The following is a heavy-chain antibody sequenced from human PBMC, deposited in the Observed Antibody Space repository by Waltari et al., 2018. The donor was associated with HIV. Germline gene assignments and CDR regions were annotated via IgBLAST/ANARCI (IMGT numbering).Heavy chain of an antibody. Sequence: QIQLVESGGEMKKTGASVKVSCQASGYSFRSYSISWVRQAPGQGLEWTGWISGYNYNTKYAEKFQGRVTMTTDTSTSTAYMELRNLRSDDTAMYYCARVESMLRVVHFDYWGQGTLVTVSS. V-gene: IGHV1-18*04. D-gene: IGHD3-16*01. CDR1: GYSFRSYS. CDR3: ARVESMLRVVHFDY. J-gene: IGHJ4*02. CDR2: ISGYNYNT.